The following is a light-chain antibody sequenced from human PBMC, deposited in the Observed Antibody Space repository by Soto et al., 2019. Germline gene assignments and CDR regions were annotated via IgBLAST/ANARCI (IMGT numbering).Light chain of an antibody. CDR3: QQYNKWPRWT. V-gene: IGKV3-15*01. CDR1: QSVNSN. CDR2: GAS. J-gene: IGKJ1*01. Sequence: ERLMTQSPATLSVSPGEGATLSCRASQSVNSNLAWYQQKPGQAPRLLIYGASTRATDIPARFSGSGSGTEFTLTISSLQSEDFAVYYCQQYNKWPRWTFGQGTKVDIK.